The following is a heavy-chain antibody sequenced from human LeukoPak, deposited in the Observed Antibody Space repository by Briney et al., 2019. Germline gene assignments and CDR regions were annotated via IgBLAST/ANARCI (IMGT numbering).Heavy chain of an antibody. CDR1: GYPFTGYY. Sequence: ASVKVSCKASGYPFTGYYMHWVRQAPGQGLEWRGWINPNSGGTNYAQKFQGRVTMTRDTSISTAYMELSRLRSDDTAVYYCARDPIGYDSSGYLNWFDPWGQGTLVTVSS. J-gene: IGHJ5*02. D-gene: IGHD3-22*01. CDR3: ARDPIGYDSSGYLNWFDP. V-gene: IGHV1-2*02. CDR2: INPNSGGT.